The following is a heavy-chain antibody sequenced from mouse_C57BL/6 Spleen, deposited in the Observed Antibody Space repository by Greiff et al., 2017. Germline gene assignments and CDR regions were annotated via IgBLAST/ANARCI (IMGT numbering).Heavy chain of an antibody. CDR3: ARSDGSFAY. V-gene: IGHV1-26*01. J-gene: IGHJ3*01. CDR1: GYTFTDYY. Sequence: VQLQQSGPELVKPGASVKISCKASGYTFTDYYMNWVKQSHGKSLEWIGDINPNNGGTSYNQKFKGKATLTVDKSSSTAYMELRSLTSEDSAVYYCARSDGSFAYWGQGTLVTVSA. CDR2: INPNNGGT. D-gene: IGHD2-3*01.